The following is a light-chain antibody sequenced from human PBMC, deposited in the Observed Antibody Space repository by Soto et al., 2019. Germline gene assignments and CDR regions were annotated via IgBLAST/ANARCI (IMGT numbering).Light chain of an antibody. J-gene: IGKJ5*01. CDR1: QSVPSR. CDR2: DVS. CDR3: QQRNYWQVT. V-gene: IGKV3D-11*02. Sequence: EIVMTQSPATLSVSPGEDVTLSCRASQSVPSRIAWYQQKPGQAPSLLIYDVSNRATGIPARFSGSGSGTDFTLTISSLEPEDFAIYYCQQRNYWQVTFGQGTRLEIK.